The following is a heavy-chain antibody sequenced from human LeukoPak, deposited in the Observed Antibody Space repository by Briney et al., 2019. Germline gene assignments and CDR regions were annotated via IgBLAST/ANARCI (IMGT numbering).Heavy chain of an antibody. Sequence: PGGSLRLSCAASGFTFSSYSMNWVRQAPGKGLEWVSYINSSSSTIYYADSVKGRFTISRDNAKNSLYLQMNSLRAEDTAVYYCARAVHYGERLDYWGQGTLVTVSS. CDR3: ARAVHYGERLDY. V-gene: IGHV3-48*01. J-gene: IGHJ4*02. D-gene: IGHD4-17*01. CDR1: GFTFSSYS. CDR2: INSSSSTI.